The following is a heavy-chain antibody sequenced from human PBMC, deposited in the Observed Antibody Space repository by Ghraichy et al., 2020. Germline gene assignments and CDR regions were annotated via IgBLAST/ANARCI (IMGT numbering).Heavy chain of an antibody. CDR2: IGYDGTNK. V-gene: IGHV3-30*02. CDR1: GFTFSNYG. Sequence: GESLRLSCAASGFTFSNYGMHWVRQAPGKGLEWVAFIGYDGTNKYYADSVKGRFTISRDNSKNTLYLQMNSLRVEDTAVSYCAKGYSNDEYYYMDVWGKGTTVTVSS. D-gene: IGHD4-11*01. CDR3: AKGYSNDEYYYMDV. J-gene: IGHJ6*03.